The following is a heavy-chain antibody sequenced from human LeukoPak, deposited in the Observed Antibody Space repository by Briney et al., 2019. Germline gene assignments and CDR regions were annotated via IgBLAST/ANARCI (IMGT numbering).Heavy chain of an antibody. D-gene: IGHD6-13*01. CDR3: ARLWYSRSDDY. Sequence: SSETLSLTCTVSGGSISSSSYYWGWIRQPPGKGLEWIGSIYYSGSTYYNPSLKSRVTISVDTSKNQFSLKLSSVTAADTAVYYCARLWYSRSDDYWGQGTLVTVSS. V-gene: IGHV4-39*01. CDR1: GGSISSSSYY. J-gene: IGHJ4*02. CDR2: IYYSGST.